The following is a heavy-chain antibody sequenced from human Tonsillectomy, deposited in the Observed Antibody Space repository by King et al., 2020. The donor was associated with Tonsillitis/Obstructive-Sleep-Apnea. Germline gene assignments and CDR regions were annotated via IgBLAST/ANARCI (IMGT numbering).Heavy chain of an antibody. CDR1: GFTFSSYE. CDR3: ARSPPYCGGDCYSYYFDY. CDR2: ISSSGSTI. D-gene: IGHD2-21*01. Sequence: VQLVESGGGLVQPGGSLRLSCAASGFTFSSYEMNWVRQAPGKGLEWVSYISSSGSTIYYADSVKGRFTISRDNAKNSLYLQMNSLRAEDTAVYYCARSPPYCGGDCYSYYFDYWGQGTLVTVSS. J-gene: IGHJ4*02. V-gene: IGHV3-48*03.